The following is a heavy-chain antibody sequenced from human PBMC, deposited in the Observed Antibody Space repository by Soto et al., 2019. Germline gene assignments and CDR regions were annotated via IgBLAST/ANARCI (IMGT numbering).Heavy chain of an antibody. J-gene: IGHJ5*02. CDR1: GFTFSSYA. Sequence: VQLLESGGDVVRPGGSLRLSCAASGFTFSSYAMGWVRQAPGKGLEWVAGVSRGGTYTFYADSVRGRFSISRDNSRDTVYLYMNALRGDDTAVYFCVKYTVTEDLGESWGQGTLVSVSS. D-gene: IGHD3-16*01. V-gene: IGHV3-23*01. CDR2: VSRGGTYT. CDR3: VKYTVTEDLGES.